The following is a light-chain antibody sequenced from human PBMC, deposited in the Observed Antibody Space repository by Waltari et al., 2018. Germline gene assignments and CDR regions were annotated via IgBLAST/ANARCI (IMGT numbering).Light chain of an antibody. CDR2: GAS. CDR3: QQYQSYPLT. CDR1: QSISNY. V-gene: IGKV1-16*01. J-gene: IGKJ4*01. Sequence: DIQMTQSPSSLSASVGDRVTITCRASQSISNYLAWIQQKPGKAPKSLIYGASTLHSGAPSRFSGSGAGTDFTLTISSLQPEDVATYYCQQYQSYPLTFGGGTKVEIK.